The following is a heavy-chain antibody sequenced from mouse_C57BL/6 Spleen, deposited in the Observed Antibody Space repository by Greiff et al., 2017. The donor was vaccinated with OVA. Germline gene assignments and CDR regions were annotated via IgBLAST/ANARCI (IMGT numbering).Heavy chain of an antibody. CDR1: GYTFTDYE. V-gene: IGHV1-15*01. J-gene: IGHJ4*01. CDR3: TRYPMDY. Sequence: VQLQESGAELVRPGASVTLSCKASGYTFTDYEMHWVKQTPVHGLEWIGAIDPETGGTAYNQKFKGKAILTADKSSSTAYMELRSLTSEDSAVYYCTRYPMDYWGQGTSVTVSS. CDR2: IDPETGGT.